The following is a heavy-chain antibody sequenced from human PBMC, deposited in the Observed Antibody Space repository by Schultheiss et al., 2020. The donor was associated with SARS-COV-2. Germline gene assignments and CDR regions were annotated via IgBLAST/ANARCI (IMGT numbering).Heavy chain of an antibody. D-gene: IGHD3-22*01. J-gene: IGHJ4*02. CDR3: ATWISDSSGYHY. V-gene: IGHV5-51*01. CDR1: GYSFTSYW. Sequence: GESLKISCEGSGYSFTSYWIGWVRQMPGKGLEWMGIIYPGDSDTRYSPSFEGQVTISADTSNNTAYLQWGSLKASDTAMYYCATWISDSSGYHYWGQGTLVTVSS. CDR2: IYPGDSDT.